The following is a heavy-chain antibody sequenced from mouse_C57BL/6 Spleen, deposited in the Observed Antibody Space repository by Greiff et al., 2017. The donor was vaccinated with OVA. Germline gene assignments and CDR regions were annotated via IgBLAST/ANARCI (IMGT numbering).Heavy chain of an antibody. CDR1: GYEFSSSW. CDR2: IYPGDGDT. Sequence: QVHVKQSGPELVKPGASVKISCKASGYEFSSSWMNWVKQRPGKGLEWIGRIYPGDGDTNYNGKFKGKATLTADKSSSTAYMQLSSLTSEDSAVYFCATAYDYGGGAMDYWGQGTSVTVSS. J-gene: IGHJ4*01. CDR3: ATAYDYGGGAMDY. D-gene: IGHD2-4*01. V-gene: IGHV1-82*01.